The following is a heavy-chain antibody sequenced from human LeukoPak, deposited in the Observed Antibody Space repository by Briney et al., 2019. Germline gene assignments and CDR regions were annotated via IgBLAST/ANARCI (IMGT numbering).Heavy chain of an antibody. D-gene: IGHD3-22*01. CDR1: GYTFTNYG. CDR3: ARDGHRRYHYDSSGREDAFDI. Sequence: GASVTVSCKASGYTFTNYGISWVRQAPGQGREGMGWISAYNGHTKYAQKVQGRVTMTRDTSPSTAYMELRSLRSDDTAVYYCARDGHRRYHYDSSGREDAFDIWGQGTMVTVSS. CDR2: ISAYNGHT. J-gene: IGHJ3*02. V-gene: IGHV1-18*01.